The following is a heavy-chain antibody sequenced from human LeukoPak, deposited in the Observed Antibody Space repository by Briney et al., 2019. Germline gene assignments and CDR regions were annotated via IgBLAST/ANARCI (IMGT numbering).Heavy chain of an antibody. Sequence: PGGSLRLSCAASGFTFSSYAMHWVRQAPGKGLEWVAVISYDESNKYYADSVQGRFTISRDNSKNTLYLQMNSLRAEDTAVYYCAKGRYCSGGTCLQDYWGQGTLVTVSS. CDR3: AKGRYCSGGTCLQDY. V-gene: IGHV3-30-3*01. CDR2: ISYDESNK. CDR1: GFTFSSYA. J-gene: IGHJ4*02. D-gene: IGHD2-15*01.